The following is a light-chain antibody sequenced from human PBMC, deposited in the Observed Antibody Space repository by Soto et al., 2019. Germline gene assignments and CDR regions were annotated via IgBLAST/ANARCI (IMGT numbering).Light chain of an antibody. Sequence: SVLKQPASVSGSHGQSSTISCTGTTSDVGSYNLVSWYQQHPGKAPKLMIYEVSKRPSGVSNRFSGSKSGNTASLTISGLQAEDEADYYCCSYAGSRYVFGTGTKVTVL. J-gene: IGLJ1*01. V-gene: IGLV2-23*02. CDR2: EVS. CDR3: CSYAGSRYV. CDR1: TSDVGSYNL.